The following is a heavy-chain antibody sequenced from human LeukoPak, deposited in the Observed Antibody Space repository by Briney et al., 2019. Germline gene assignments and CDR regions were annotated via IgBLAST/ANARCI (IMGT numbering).Heavy chain of an antibody. D-gene: IGHD5-12*01. Sequence: ASVKVSCKASGYTFTDYHIHWVRQAPGQGLEWMGWINPNSGGTKYAQKFQGRVTMTRDTSISTAYMELSRLTSDDTAVYYCARDREYSGYPRGARYWGQGTLVTVSS. CDR3: ARDREYSGYPRGARY. CDR2: INPNSGGT. CDR1: GYTFTDYH. V-gene: IGHV1-2*02. J-gene: IGHJ4*02.